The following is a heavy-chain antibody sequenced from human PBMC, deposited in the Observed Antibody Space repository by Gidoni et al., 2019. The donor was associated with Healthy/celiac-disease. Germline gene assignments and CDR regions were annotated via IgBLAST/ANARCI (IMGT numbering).Heavy chain of an antibody. CDR1: GGSISSGGYY. D-gene: IGHD6-19*01. J-gene: IGHJ4*02. V-gene: IGHV4-31*03. Sequence: QVQLQASGPGLVKPSQTLSPTCTVSGGSISSGGYYWSWIRQHPGKGLEWIGYIYYSGSTYYSPSLKSRVTISVDTSKNQFSLKLSSVTAADTAVYYCASPNHSSGWYSFDYWGQGTLVTVSS. CDR2: IYYSGST. CDR3: ASPNHSSGWYSFDY.